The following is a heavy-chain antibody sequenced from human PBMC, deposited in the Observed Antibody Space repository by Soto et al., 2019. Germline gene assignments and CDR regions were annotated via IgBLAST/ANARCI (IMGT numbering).Heavy chain of an antibody. J-gene: IGHJ4*02. CDR3: ARGVSAIGLQEDFDC. V-gene: IGHV3-21*06. CDR2: ISSGSSDI. CDR1: GVHFTEDS. Sequence: WGSLRLSWAASGVHFTEDSMNWVRQSPGKGLEWVSSISSGSSDIYYADSVRGRFTISRDNAMYLLYLQMNSLRAEDTAVYYCARGVSAIGLQEDFDCWGQGTLVTVSS.